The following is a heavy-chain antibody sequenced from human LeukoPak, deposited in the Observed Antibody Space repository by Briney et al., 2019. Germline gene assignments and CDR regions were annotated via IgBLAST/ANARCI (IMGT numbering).Heavy chain of an antibody. CDR2: ISGSGGST. CDR3: AGGTTMIVVGTAFDI. D-gene: IGHD3-22*01. Sequence: GGSLRLSCAASGFTFSSYSMNWVRQAPGKGLEWVSAISGSGGSTYYADSVKGRFTISRDNSKNTLYLQMNSLRAEDTAVYYCAGGTTMIVVGTAFDIWGQGTMVTVSS. J-gene: IGHJ3*02. CDR1: GFTFSSYS. V-gene: IGHV3-23*01.